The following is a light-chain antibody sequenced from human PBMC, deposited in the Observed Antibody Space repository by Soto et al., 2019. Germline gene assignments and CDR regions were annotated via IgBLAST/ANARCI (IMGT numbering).Light chain of an antibody. Sequence: DIQLTQSPSFLSASVGDRVTITCRPSQGISNYLAWYQQKPGKAPKLLIYAASTLQSGVPSRFSASGSGTEFTLTISNLQPEDVASYYCQPLNSYPITFGQGTRLEIK. V-gene: IGKV1-9*01. CDR3: QPLNSYPIT. CDR2: AAS. J-gene: IGKJ5*01. CDR1: QGISNY.